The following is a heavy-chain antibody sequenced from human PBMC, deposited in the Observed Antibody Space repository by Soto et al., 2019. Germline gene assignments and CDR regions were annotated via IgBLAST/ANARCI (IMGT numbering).Heavy chain of an antibody. V-gene: IGHV5-51*01. D-gene: IGHD1-1*01. J-gene: IGHJ4*02. CDR3: ARGGLQLWSNFDY. CDR2: VYPGDSDT. CDR1: GYSFTSYW. Sequence: PGESLKISCKGSGYSFTSYWIGWVRQMPGKGLEWMGIVYPGDSDTRYSPSFQGHVSVSVDKSINTAYLQWSSLKASDTAIYYCARGGLQLWSNFDYWGQGTLVTVSS.